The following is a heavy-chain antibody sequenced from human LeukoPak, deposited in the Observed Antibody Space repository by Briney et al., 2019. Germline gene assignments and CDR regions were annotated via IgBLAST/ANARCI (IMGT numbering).Heavy chain of an antibody. CDR3: AKGSNFITMVRGVMDLNWFDP. Sequence: PGGSLRLSCAASGFTFSSYGMSWVRQAPGKGLEWVSAISGSGGSTYYADSVKGRFTISRDNSKNTLYLQMNSLRAEDTAVYYCAKGSNFITMVRGVMDLNWFDPWGQGTLVTVSS. CDR1: GFTFSSYG. V-gene: IGHV3-23*01. D-gene: IGHD3-10*01. CDR2: ISGSGGST. J-gene: IGHJ5*02.